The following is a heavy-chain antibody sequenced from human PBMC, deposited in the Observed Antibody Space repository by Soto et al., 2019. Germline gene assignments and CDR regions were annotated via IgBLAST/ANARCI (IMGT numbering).Heavy chain of an antibody. CDR1: GGSFSGYH. Sequence: QVQLQQWGAGLLKPSETLSLTCAVYGGSFSGYHWSWIRQPPGKGLEWIGEINHSGSTNYNPSLKSRVTISVDTSKNQFSLKLSSVTAADTAVYYCARGLATVTSAYGDAFDIWGQGTMVTVSS. V-gene: IGHV4-34*01. CDR2: INHSGST. J-gene: IGHJ3*02. CDR3: ARGLATVTSAYGDAFDI. D-gene: IGHD4-17*01.